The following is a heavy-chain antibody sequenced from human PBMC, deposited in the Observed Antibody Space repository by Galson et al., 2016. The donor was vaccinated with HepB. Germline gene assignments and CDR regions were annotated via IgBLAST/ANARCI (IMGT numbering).Heavy chain of an antibody. CDR3: ARVRGQVEPGKNPGQSYYYYNGMDV. D-gene: IGHD1-1*01. CDR1: GFTFSNYA. CDR2: IGGGVGTT. J-gene: IGHJ6*04. V-gene: IGHV3-23*01. Sequence: SLRLSCAASGFTFSNYAMTWVRQAPGKGLEWVSTIGGGVGTTYYADSVKGRFTISRDNSKNTLFLQMNSLRAEDTAVYYCARVRGQVEPGKNPGQSYYYYNGMDVWGKGTTVTVSS.